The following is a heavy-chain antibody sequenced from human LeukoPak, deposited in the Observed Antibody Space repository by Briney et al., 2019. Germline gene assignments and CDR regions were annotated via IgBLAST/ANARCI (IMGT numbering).Heavy chain of an antibody. CDR2: ISGSGGST. V-gene: IGHV3-23*01. J-gene: IGHJ5*01. CDR3: AKSHTGIAASNWFDP. Sequence: PGGSLRLSCAASGFNFSSYAMSWVRQAPGKGLEWVSAISGSGGSTYYADSVKGRFTISRDNSKNTLYLQMNSLRAEDTAVYYCAKSHTGIAASNWFDPWGQGTLVTVSS. D-gene: IGHD6-13*01. CDR1: GFNFSSYA.